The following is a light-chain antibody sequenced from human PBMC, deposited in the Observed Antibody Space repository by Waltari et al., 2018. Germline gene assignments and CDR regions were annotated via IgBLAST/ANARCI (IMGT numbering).Light chain of an antibody. CDR2: KVS. Sequence: VVMIPSPLAMLVTLGRAASISCRSSQSLVHSDGNTYLNWFHQRPGHAPRRLIYKVSYRDSGVPNRFSGSGSGTDFTLKISWVEAEDVGVYYCMQATHWPALTFGGGTKVEIK. V-gene: IGKV2-30*02. J-gene: IGKJ4*01. CDR1: QSLVHSDGNTY. CDR3: MQATHWPALT.